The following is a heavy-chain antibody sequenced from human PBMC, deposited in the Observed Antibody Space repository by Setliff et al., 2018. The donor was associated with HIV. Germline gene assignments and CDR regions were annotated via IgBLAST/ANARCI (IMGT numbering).Heavy chain of an antibody. CDR3: VRDVYTSNWYLNWFDP. J-gene: IGHJ5*02. CDR1: GFTFSSYW. CDR2: IKQDGSEK. D-gene: IGHD6-13*01. Sequence: PGESLKISCAASGFTFSSYWMSWVRQAPGKGLEWVANIKQDGSEKYYVDSVKGRFTISRDNAKNSLYLQMNSLRAEDTAVYYCVRDVYTSNWYLNWFDPWGQGTLVTVSS. V-gene: IGHV3-7*01.